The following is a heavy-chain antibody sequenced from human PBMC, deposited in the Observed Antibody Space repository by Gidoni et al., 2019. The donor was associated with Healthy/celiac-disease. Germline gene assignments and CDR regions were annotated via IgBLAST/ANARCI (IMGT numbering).Heavy chain of an antibody. Sequence: QVQLVQSGAEVKKPGASVKVSCQASGYTFTSYDINWVRQATGQGLEWMGWMNPNSGNAGYAQKFQGRVTMTRNTSISTAYMELSSLRSEDTAVYYCARVTMVRGVPFGYWGQGTLVTVSS. CDR3: ARVTMVRGVPFGY. CDR2: MNPNSGNA. V-gene: IGHV1-8*01. D-gene: IGHD3-10*01. CDR1: GYTFTSYD. J-gene: IGHJ4*02.